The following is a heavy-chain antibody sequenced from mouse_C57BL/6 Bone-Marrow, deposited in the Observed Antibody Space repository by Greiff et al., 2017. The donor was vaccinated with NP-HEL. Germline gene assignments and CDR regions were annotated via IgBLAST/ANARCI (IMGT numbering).Heavy chain of an antibody. J-gene: IGHJ2*01. CDR2: ISSGGGYT. CDR3: TRVRGSSPFDD. CDR1: GFTFSSYA. D-gene: IGHD1-1*01. V-gene: IGHV5-9-1*02. Sequence: EVMLVESGEGLVKPGGSLKLSCAASGFTFSSYAMSWVRQTPEKRLEWVAYISSGGGYTYYADTVKGRFTISRDNARNTLYLQMNSLESEDTAMYCCTRVRGSSPFDDWGQGTTLTVSS.